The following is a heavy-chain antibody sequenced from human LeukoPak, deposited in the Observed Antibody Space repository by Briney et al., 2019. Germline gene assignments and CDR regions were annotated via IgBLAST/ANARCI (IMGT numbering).Heavy chain of an antibody. CDR3: ARADWDTAMIDY. CDR1: GFTFSRYE. V-gene: IGHV3-21*01. CDR2: ISSSSSYI. Sequence: PGGSLRLSCIASGFTFSRYEMNWVRQAPGKGLEWVSSISSSSSYIYYADSVKGRFTISRDNAKNSLYLQMNSLRAEDTAVYYCARADWDTAMIDYWGQGTLVTVSS. D-gene: IGHD5-18*01. J-gene: IGHJ4*02.